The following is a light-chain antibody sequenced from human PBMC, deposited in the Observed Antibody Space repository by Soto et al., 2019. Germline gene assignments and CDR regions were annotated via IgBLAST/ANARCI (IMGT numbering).Light chain of an antibody. J-gene: IGKJ1*01. CDR2: AAS. V-gene: IGKV1-39*01. Sequence: DIQMTQSPSSLSASVGDRVTISCRASQSISNYLNWYQQTAGKAPKLLIYAASSLRRGVPSRFSGSGSGADFTLTISSLQPEDFATYYCQQSYSSPPTFGQGTKVDIK. CDR1: QSISNY. CDR3: QQSYSSPPT.